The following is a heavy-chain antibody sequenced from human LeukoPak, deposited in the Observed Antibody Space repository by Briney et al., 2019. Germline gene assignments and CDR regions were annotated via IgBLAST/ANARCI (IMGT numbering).Heavy chain of an antibody. D-gene: IGHD4-23*01. CDR2: INHSGST. CDR1: GGSFSGYY. CDR3: ARREVTVTTLVLYFDL. Sequence: SETLSLTCAVYGGSFSGYYWSWIRQPPGKGLEWIGEINHSGSTNYNPSLKSRVTISVDTSKNQFSLKLSSVTAADTAVYYCARREVTVTTLVLYFDLWGRGTLVTVSS. V-gene: IGHV4-34*01. J-gene: IGHJ2*01.